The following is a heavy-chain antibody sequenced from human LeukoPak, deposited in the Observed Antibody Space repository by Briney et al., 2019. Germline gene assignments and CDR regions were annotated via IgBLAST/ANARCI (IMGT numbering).Heavy chain of an antibody. D-gene: IGHD2-2*01. Sequence: SETLSLTCTVSGGSISSYYWSWIRQPPGKGLEWIGYIYYSGSTNYKPPLKSRVTISVETSKNQFSLKLRSVTAADTAVYYCASGTTDIVVVPATLRNYYFDYWGQGTLVTVSS. V-gene: IGHV4-59*01. J-gene: IGHJ4*02. CDR1: GGSISSYY. CDR2: IYYSGST. CDR3: ASGTTDIVVVPATLRNYYFDY.